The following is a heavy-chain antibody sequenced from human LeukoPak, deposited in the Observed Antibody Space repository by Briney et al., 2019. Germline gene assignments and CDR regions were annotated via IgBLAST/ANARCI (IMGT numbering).Heavy chain of an antibody. J-gene: IGHJ4*02. Sequence: SETLSLTCTVSGGSISSSSYYWGWIRQPPGKGLEWIGSIYYSGSTYYNPSLKSRITISVDTSKNQFSLKLSSVTAADTAVYYCARLTAAVGSYSYWGQGTLVTVSS. CDR1: GGSISSSSYY. CDR2: IYYSGST. CDR3: ARLTAAVGSYSY. V-gene: IGHV4-39*01. D-gene: IGHD1-26*01.